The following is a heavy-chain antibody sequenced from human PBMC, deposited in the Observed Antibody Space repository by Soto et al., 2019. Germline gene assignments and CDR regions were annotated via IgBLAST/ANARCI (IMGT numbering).Heavy chain of an antibody. J-gene: IGHJ6*03. Sequence: GGSLRLSCAASGFTFSSYAMSWVRQAPGKGLEWVSAISGSGGSTYYADSVKGRFTISRDNSKNTLYLQMNSLRAEDTAVYYCAKAGPKVIIYYDFWSGYRGYYYYMDVWGKGTTVTVSS. CDR3: AKAGPKVIIYYDFWSGYRGYYYYMDV. D-gene: IGHD3-3*01. CDR1: GFTFSSYA. CDR2: ISGSGGST. V-gene: IGHV3-23*01.